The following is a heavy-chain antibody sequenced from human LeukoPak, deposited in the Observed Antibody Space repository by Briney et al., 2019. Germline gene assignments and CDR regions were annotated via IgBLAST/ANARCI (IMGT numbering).Heavy chain of an antibody. Sequence: GGSLRLSCAASGFTFSSYSMNWVRQAPGKGLEWVSSISSSSSYIYYADSVKGRFTISRDNAKNSLYLQMNSLRAEDTALYYCARGVSSSWEQNVYYYYMDVWGKGTTVTVSS. D-gene: IGHD6-13*01. CDR1: GFTFSSYS. CDR3: ARGVSSSWEQNVYYYYMDV. J-gene: IGHJ6*03. CDR2: ISSSSSYI. V-gene: IGHV3-21*04.